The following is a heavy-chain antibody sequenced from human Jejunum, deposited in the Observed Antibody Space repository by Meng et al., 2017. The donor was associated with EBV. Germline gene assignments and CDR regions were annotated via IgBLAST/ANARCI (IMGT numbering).Heavy chain of an antibody. CDR2: ISVYRGNT. Sequence: QVQLVQSGAEVKKPGASVKVSCKASGHDFINSGISWVRQAPGQGLEWMGWISVYRGNTNYAQRFQDRVTLTTNTSTSTVYMELRSLTSDDTAVYYCARDRSNSDYWGQGTLVTVSS. J-gene: IGHJ4*02. D-gene: IGHD5-24*01. V-gene: IGHV1-18*01. CDR3: ARDRSNSDY. CDR1: GHDFINSG.